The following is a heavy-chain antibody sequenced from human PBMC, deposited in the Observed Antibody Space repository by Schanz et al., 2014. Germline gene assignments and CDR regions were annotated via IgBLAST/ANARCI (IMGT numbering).Heavy chain of an antibody. CDR3: AREGPGDYYGMDV. CDR2: VFHSGRP. J-gene: IGHJ6*02. Sequence: QVQLQESGSGLVTPSQTLSLTCGVSGGSMRRGAYSWNWIRQSPGKGLEWIGYVFHSGRPYYNPSSKIRVPISRDTSKNQCSLNLRYATAADTAVYYCAREGPGDYYGMDVWGQGRTVIVSS. V-gene: IGHV4-30-2*06. CDR1: GGSMRRGAYS.